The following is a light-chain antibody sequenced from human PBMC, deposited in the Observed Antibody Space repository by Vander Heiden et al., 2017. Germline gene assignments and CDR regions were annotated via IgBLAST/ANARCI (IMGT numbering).Light chain of an antibody. CDR2: KAS. J-gene: IGKJ1*01. CDR3: QQYNSYPWT. Sequence: DIPMTQSPSTLSASVGDRVTITCRASQSISSWLAWYQQKPGKAPKLLNYKASSLESGVPSRCSSSGSTTEFTLTISSLQPDDFANYYCQQYNSYPWTFGQGTKVEIK. CDR1: QSISSW. V-gene: IGKV1-5*03.